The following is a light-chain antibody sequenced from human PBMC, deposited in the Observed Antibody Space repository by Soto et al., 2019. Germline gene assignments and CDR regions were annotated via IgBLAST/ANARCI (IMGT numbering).Light chain of an antibody. V-gene: IGLV1-40*01. J-gene: IGLJ3*02. CDR1: SSNIGAGYD. Sequence: QSVLTQPPSVSGAPGQRVTISCTGSSSNIGAGYDVHWYQQLPGTAPKLLIYGNSNRPSGVPDRFSGSKSGTSASLAITGLQAEDEADYYCQSYAISLSGRLVFGGGTKLSVL. CDR2: GNS. CDR3: QSYAISLSGRLV.